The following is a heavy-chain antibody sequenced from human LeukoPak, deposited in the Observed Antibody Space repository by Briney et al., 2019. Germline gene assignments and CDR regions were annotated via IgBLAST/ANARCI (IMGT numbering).Heavy chain of an antibody. CDR2: ISYDGSNK. Sequence: PGRSLRLSCAASGFTFSSYGMHWVRQAPGKGLEWVAVISYDGSNKYYADSVKGRFTISGDNSKNTLYLQMNSLRAEDTAVYYCAKDHCRTGVIYWVDYWGQGTLVTVSS. J-gene: IGHJ4*02. V-gene: IGHV3-30*18. CDR1: GFTFSSYG. D-gene: IGHD3-10*01. CDR3: AKDHCRTGVIYWVDY.